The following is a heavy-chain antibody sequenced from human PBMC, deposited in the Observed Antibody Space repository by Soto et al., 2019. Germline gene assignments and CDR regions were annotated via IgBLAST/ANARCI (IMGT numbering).Heavy chain of an antibody. V-gene: IGHV6-1*01. Sequence: SQTLSLTCAISGDSVSSNSAAWNWIRQSPSRGLEWLGRTYYRSKWYNDYAVSVKSRITINPDTSKNQFSLQLNSVTPADTAVYYCAREGYSNYESFFHYFDYWGQGALVTVSS. CDR2: TYYRSKWYN. J-gene: IGHJ4*02. CDR1: GDSVSSNSAA. CDR3: AREGYSNYESFFHYFDY. D-gene: IGHD4-4*01.